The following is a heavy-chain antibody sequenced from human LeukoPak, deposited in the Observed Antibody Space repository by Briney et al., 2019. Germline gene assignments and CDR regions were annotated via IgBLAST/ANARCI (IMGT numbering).Heavy chain of an antibody. CDR1: GFTFSSYG. CDR3: AKGRYSTPSVVGY. CDR2: IRTDGSNK. Sequence: GGSLRLSCAASGFTFSSYGMHWVRQAPGKGLEWVAFIRTDGSNKYYADSVKGRFTISRENSKNTLYRQMSSLRAAETAVYCCAKGRYSTPSVVGYWGQGTLVTVSS. J-gene: IGHJ4*02. V-gene: IGHV3-30*02. D-gene: IGHD4-11*01.